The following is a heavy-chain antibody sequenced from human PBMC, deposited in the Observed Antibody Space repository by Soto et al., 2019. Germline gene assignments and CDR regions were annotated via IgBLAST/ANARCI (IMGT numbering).Heavy chain of an antibody. V-gene: IGHV3-48*02. CDR2: ISGSTTTM. J-gene: IGHJ4*02. CDR1: GFTFTNYG. D-gene: IGHD6-6*01. CDR3: ARGGAARPAY. Sequence: VQLVESGGELVQPGGSLRLSCAASGFTFTNYGVNWVRQAPGKGLEWVSYISGSTTTMYYAATLKGRFTISRDNGKNSVYLQMNSLRDEDTAVYSCARGGAARPAYWGRGTLVTVSS.